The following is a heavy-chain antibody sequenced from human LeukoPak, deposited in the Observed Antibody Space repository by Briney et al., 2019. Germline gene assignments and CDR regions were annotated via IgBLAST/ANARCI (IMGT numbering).Heavy chain of an antibody. Sequence: SETLSLTCTVSGGSISSSSYYWGWIRQPPGKGLVWIGEINHSGSTNYNPSLKSRVTISVDTSKNQFSLKLSSVTAADTAVYYCARESRERFAFDIWGRGTMVTVSS. D-gene: IGHD1-26*01. CDR3: ARESRERFAFDI. CDR2: INHSGST. CDR1: GGSISSSSYY. V-gene: IGHV4-39*07. J-gene: IGHJ3*02.